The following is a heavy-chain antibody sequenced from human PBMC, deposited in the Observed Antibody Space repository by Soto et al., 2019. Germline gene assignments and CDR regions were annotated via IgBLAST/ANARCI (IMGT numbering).Heavy chain of an antibody. J-gene: IGHJ4*02. V-gene: IGHV1-69*01. CDR2: IIPIFGTA. CDR1: GGTFSSYA. D-gene: IGHD3-3*01. CDR3: ASGAYDFWSADHHPPGY. Sequence: QVQLVQSGAEVKKPGSSVKVSCKASGGTFSSYAISWVRQAPGQGLEWMGGIIPIFGTANYAQKFQGRVTITADESTSTPYMELSSLRSEDTAVYYCASGAYDFWSADHHPPGYWGQGTLVTVSS.